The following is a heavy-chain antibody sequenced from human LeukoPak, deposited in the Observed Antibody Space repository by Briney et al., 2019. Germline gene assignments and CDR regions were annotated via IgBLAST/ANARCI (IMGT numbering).Heavy chain of an antibody. D-gene: IGHD1-26*01. J-gene: IGHJ4*02. CDR3: ASYPAYSGSYYDVNY. CDR1: GFTFSSYS. CDR2: ISSSSSYI. Sequence: PGGSLRLSCAASGFTFSSYSMNWVRQAPGKGLEWVSSISSSSSYIYYADSVKGRFTISRDNAKNTLYLQMNSLRAEDTAVYYCASYPAYSGSYYDVNYWGQGTLVTVSS. V-gene: IGHV3-21*01.